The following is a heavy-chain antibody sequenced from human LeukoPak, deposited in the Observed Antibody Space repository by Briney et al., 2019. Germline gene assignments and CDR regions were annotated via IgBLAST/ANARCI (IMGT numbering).Heavy chain of an antibody. D-gene: IGHD5-12*01. Sequence: QPGGSLRLSCAASGFTFSSYEMNWVRQAPGKGLEWVSYISSSGSTIYYADSVKGRFTISRDNAKNSLYLQMNSLRAEDTAVYYCARGAYDFDSWGQGTLVTVSS. CDR1: GFTFSSYE. CDR3: ARGAYDFDS. J-gene: IGHJ4*02. V-gene: IGHV3-48*03. CDR2: ISSSGSTI.